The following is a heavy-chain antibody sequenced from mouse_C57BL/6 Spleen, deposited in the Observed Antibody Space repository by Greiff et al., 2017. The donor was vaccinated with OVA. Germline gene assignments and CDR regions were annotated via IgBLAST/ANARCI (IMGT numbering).Heavy chain of an antibody. D-gene: IGHD2-5*01. CDR3: ARHRNYVNAYYYAMDY. CDR1: GFTFSSYT. V-gene: IGHV5-9*01. J-gene: IGHJ4*01. Sequence: DVMLVESGGGLVKPGGSLTLSCAASGFTFSSYTMSWVRQTPEKRLEWVATMSGGGSNTYYPDSVKGRFTLSRDNAKNTLYLQMSSLRSEDTALYYCARHRNYVNAYYYAMDYWGQGTSVTVSS. CDR2: MSGGGSNT.